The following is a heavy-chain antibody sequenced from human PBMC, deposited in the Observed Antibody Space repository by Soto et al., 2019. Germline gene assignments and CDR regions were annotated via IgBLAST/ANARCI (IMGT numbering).Heavy chain of an antibody. CDR3: VRTSLVVAAATREDY. J-gene: IGHJ4*02. V-gene: IGHV3-74*01. D-gene: IGHD2-15*01. Sequence: EVQLVESGGGLVQPGGSLRLSCAASGFTISSYWMHWVRHAPGKGLLCVSRINRDGSSTSYADSVKGRFTISRDNAKNTLYLQMNSLRAEDTAVYYCVRTSLVVAAATREDYWGQGTLVTGSS. CDR2: INRDGSST. CDR1: GFTISSYW.